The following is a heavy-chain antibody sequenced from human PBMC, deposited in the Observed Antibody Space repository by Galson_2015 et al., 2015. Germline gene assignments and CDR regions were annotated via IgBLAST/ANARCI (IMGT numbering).Heavy chain of an antibody. CDR3: AKRLAQYCSGGSCYAGGFDY. V-gene: IGHV3-23*01. J-gene: IGHJ4*02. Sequence: AASGFTFSSYAMSWVRQAPGKGLEWVSAISGSGGSTYYADSVKGRFTISRDNSKNTLYLQMNSLRAEDTAVYYCAKRLAQYCSGGSCYAGGFDYWGQGTLVTVSS. CDR2: ISGSGGST. CDR1: GFTFSSYA. D-gene: IGHD2-15*01.